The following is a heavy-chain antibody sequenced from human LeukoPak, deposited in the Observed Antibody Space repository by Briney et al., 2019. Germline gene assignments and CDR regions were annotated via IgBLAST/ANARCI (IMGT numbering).Heavy chain of an antibody. D-gene: IGHD4-17*01. CDR3: AGENGDRVFDY. CDR2: IYYSGST. CDR1: GGSVSSGSYY. V-gene: IGHV4-61*01. J-gene: IGHJ4*02. Sequence: SETLSLTCTVSGGSVSSGSYYWGWIRQPPGKGLEWIGYIYYSGSTNYNPSLKSRVTISVDTSKNQFSLKLSSVTAADTAVYYCAGENGDRVFDYWGQGTLVTVSS.